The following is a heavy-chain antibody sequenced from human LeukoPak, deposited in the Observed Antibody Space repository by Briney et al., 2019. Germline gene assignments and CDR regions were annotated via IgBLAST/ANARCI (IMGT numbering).Heavy chain of an antibody. V-gene: IGHV3-7*01. J-gene: IGHJ5*02. CDR3: TRWARYCSSGSCYSWFDP. CDR1: GFTFSSYW. D-gene: IGHD2-15*01. Sequence: PGGSLRLSCVASGFTFSSYWMSWVRQAPGKGLEWVANMKIEGSEEYYVDSVKGRFTISRDNAKNSLYLQMHSLRVDDTAVYYCTRWARYCSSGSCYSWFDPWGQGTPVTVSS. CDR2: MKIEGSEE.